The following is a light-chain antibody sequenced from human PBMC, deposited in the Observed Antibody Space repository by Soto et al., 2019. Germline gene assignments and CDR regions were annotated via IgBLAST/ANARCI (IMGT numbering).Light chain of an antibody. Sequence: QSVMTQPPSVSAAPGQRVTISCSGSSSNIGGNSVSWYQQHPGKAPKLIIYEVTKRPSGVPDRFSGSKSGNTASLTVSGLQGDDEADYYCCSYAGNHIYVFGTGTQLTVL. CDR3: CSYAGNHIYV. V-gene: IGLV2-8*01. CDR1: SSNIGGNS. J-gene: IGLJ1*01. CDR2: EVT.